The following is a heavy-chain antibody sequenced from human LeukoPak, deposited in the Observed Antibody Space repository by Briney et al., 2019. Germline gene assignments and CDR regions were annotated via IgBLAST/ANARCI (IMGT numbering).Heavy chain of an antibody. D-gene: IGHD2-2*01. J-gene: IGHJ4*02. Sequence: GGSLRLSCAASGFTFSGSATQWVRQASGKGLGWVGRIRRKEESYATAYGASVKGRFTISRDDSKSTVYLQMNSLKTEDTAVYYCCSFETGYCDSTSCCGYWGQGTLVTVSS. CDR3: CSFETGYCDSTSCCGY. CDR2: IRRKEESYAT. CDR1: GFTFSGSA. V-gene: IGHV3-73*01.